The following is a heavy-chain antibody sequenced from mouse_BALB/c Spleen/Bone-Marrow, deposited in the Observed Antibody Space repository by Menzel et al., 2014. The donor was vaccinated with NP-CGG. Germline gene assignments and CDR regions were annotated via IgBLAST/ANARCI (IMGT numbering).Heavy chain of an antibody. CDR3: TSGGPLCAMDY. Sequence: EVQLQEPGAELVKPEASVNLSCTASGFNIKDTYMHWVKQRPEQGLEWIGRIDPANGNAKYDPNFQDKASITADTSSNTSYLHLSSLTSMDTAVYYCTSGGPLCAMDYWGQGTSVTVSS. CDR1: GFNIKDTY. CDR2: IDPANGNA. D-gene: IGHD6-1*01. V-gene: IGHV14-3*02. J-gene: IGHJ4*01.